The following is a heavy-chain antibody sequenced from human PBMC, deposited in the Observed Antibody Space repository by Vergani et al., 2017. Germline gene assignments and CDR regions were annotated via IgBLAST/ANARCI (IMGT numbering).Heavy chain of an antibody. CDR2: IYYSGTT. J-gene: IGHJ6*02. D-gene: IGHD1-1*01. Sequence: QVQLQESGPGLVKPSQTLSLTCTVSGCSISSGDYYWSWIRQPPGKGLEWFGNIYYSGTTYYNTSLKSRVTISVDPSKNQFSMKLSSVTAADTAVYYWARDQGFGYKTSDGMNVCSQGTTVTVS. CDR3: ARDQGFGYKTSDGMNV. CDR1: GCSISSGDYY. V-gene: IGHV4-30-4*08.